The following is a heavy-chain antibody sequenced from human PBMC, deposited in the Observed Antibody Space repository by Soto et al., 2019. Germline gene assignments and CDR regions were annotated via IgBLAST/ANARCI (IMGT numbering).Heavy chain of an antibody. CDR1: GFTFSSYG. V-gene: IGHV3-30*18. CDR3: AKVASGYSYDALADV. Sequence: PGGSLRLSCAASGFTFSSYGMHWVRQAPGKGLEWVAVISYDGSNKYYADSVKGRFTISRDNSKNTLYLQMNSLRAEDTAVYYCAKVASGYSYDALADVWGQGTTVTVSS. CDR2: ISYDGSNK. D-gene: IGHD5-18*01. J-gene: IGHJ6*02.